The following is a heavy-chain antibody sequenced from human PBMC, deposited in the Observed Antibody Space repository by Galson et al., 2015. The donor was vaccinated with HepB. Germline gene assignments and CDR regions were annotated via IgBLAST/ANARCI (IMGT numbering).Heavy chain of an antibody. CDR2: INHSGST. V-gene: IGHV4-34*01. Sequence: ETLSLTCAVYGGSFSGYYRSWIRQPPGKGLEWIGEINHSGSTNYNPSLKSRVTISVDTSKNQFSLKLSSVTAADTAVYYCARGDDFYYYYGMDVWGQGTTVTVSS. CDR3: ARGDDFYYYYGMDV. CDR1: GGSFSGYY. J-gene: IGHJ6*02.